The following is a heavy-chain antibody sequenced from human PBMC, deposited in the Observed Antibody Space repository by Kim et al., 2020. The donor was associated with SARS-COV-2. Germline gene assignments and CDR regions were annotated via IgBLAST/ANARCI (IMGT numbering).Heavy chain of an antibody. Sequence: SETLSLTCAVYGGSFSGYYWSWIRQPPGKGLEWIGEINHSGSTNYNPSLKSRVTISVDTSKNQFSLKLSSVTAADTAVYYCARVFGELLYFDYWGQGTLVTVSS. J-gene: IGHJ4*02. D-gene: IGHD3-10*01. V-gene: IGHV4-34*01. CDR3: ARVFGELLYFDY. CDR2: INHSGST. CDR1: GGSFSGYY.